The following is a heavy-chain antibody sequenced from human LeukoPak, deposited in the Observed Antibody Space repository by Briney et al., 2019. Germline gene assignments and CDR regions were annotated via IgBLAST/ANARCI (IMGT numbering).Heavy chain of an antibody. CDR1: GFTVSSNY. J-gene: IGHJ4*02. Sequence: GGSLRLSCAASGFTVSSNYMSWVRQAPGKGLEWVSVIYSGGSTNYADSVKGRFTISRDNSKNTLYLQMNSLRAEDTAVYYCASEVRFHFDYWGQGTLVTVSS. CDR3: ASEVRFHFDY. D-gene: IGHD3-10*01. CDR2: IYSGGST. V-gene: IGHV3-66*01.